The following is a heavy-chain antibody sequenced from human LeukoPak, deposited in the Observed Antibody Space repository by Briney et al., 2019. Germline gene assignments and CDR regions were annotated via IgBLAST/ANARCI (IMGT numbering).Heavy chain of an antibody. CDR1: GFTFSSYW. D-gene: IGHD3-10*01. Sequence: GGSLRLSCAASGFTFSSYWMHWVRQAPGKGLVWVSHINGDGSTTSYADSVKGRFTISRDNAKNSLYLQMNSLRAEDTAVYYCASRGSDPFDYWGQGTLVTVSS. V-gene: IGHV3-74*01. J-gene: IGHJ4*02. CDR2: INGDGSTT. CDR3: ASRGSDPFDY.